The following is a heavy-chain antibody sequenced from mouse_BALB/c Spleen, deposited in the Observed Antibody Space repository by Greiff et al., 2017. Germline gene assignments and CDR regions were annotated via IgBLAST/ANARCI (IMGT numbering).Heavy chain of an antibody. CDR1: GYTFTSYW. V-gene: IGHV1-7*01. CDR3: ARSRRYDAMDY. CDR2: INPSTGYT. Sequence: QVQLQQSGAELAKPGASVKMSCKASGYTFTSYWMHWVKQRPGQGLEWIGYINPSTGYTEYNQKFKDKATLTADKSYSTAYMQLSSLTSEDSAVYYCARSRRYDAMDYWGQGTSVTVSS. J-gene: IGHJ4*01.